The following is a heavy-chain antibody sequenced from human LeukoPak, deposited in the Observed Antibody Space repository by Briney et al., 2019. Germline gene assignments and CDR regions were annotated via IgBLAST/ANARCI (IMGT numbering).Heavy chain of an antibody. CDR1: GGTFTSYA. CDR2: IIPIFGTA. CDR3: ATVGTQYNWNRDAFDI. V-gene: IGHV1-69*01. D-gene: IGHD1-20*01. J-gene: IGHJ3*02. Sequence: ASVKVSCKASGGTFTSYAISWVRQAPGQGLEWMGGIIPIFGTANYAQKFQGRVTITADESTSTAYMELSSLRSEDTAVYYCATVGTQYNWNRDAFDIWGQGTMVTVSS.